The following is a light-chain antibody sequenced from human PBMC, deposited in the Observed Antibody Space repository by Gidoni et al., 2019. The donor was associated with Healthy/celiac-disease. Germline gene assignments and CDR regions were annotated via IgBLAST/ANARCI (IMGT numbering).Light chain of an antibody. CDR1: QSISSY. V-gene: IGKV1-39*01. CDR2: AAS. Sequence: DIQMTQSPSSLSASVEDRVTINCRASQSISSYLNWYQQKPGKAPKLLIYAASSLQSGVPSRFSGSGSGTDFTLTISSLQPEDFATYYCQQSYSLFTFGPGTKVDIK. CDR3: QQSYSLFT. J-gene: IGKJ3*01.